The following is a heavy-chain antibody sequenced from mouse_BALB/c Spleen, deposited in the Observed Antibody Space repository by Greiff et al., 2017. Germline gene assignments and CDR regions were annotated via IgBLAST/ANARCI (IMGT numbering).Heavy chain of an antibody. J-gene: IGHJ3*01. V-gene: IGHV5-9-4*01. CDR1: GFTFSSYA. D-gene: IGHD2-14*01. Sequence: DVKLVESGGGLVKPGGSLKLSCAASGFTFSSYAMSWVRQSPEKRLEWVAEISSGGSYTYYPDTVTGRFTISRDNAKNTLYLEMSSLRSEDTAMYYCAREGYRYDAGAFAYWGQGTLVTVSA. CDR2: ISSGGSYT. CDR3: AREGYRYDAGAFAY.